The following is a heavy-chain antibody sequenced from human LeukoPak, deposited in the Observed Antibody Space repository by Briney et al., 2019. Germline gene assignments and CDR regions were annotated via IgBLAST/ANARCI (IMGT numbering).Heavy chain of an antibody. D-gene: IGHD6-19*01. CDR1: GGSFSGYY. CDR3: ARRIIAVAGTDYFDY. V-gene: IGHV4-34*01. Sequence: PSETLSLTCAVYGGSFSGYYWSWIRQPPGKGLEWIGEINHSGSTNYNPSLKSRVTISVDTSKNQSSLKLSSVTAADTAVYYCARRIIAVAGTDYFDYWGQGTLVTVSS. J-gene: IGHJ4*02. CDR2: INHSGST.